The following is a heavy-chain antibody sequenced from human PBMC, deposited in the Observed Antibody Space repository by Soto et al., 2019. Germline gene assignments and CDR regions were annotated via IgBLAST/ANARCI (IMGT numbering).Heavy chain of an antibody. V-gene: IGHV1-18*01. CDR3: GRDAGDSFDS. CDR1: GYTFTSYG. Sequence: QVQLVQSGAEVKKPGASVKVSCKASGYTFTSYGISWVRQAPGQGLEWMGWISAYNGNTNYAQKLQGRVTMTTDTATSTAYMRLRSISSDNRAVKYRGRDAGDSFDSRGQGPLVTGS. CDR2: ISAYNGNT. J-gene: IGHJ4*02. D-gene: IGHD3-10*01.